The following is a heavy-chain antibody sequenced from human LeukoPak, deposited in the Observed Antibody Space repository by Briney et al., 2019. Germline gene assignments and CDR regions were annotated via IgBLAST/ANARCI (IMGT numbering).Heavy chain of an antibody. D-gene: IGHD3-16*01. CDR3: ARDGGSHYFDF. CDR2: ISWGGSNI. V-gene: IGHV3-21*04. J-gene: IGHJ4*02. Sequence: GGSLRLSCAASGFTFSTYSMNRVRQAPGKGLEWVSSISWGGSNIYYADSVKGRFTISRDNDKNSLYLQMNSLRAEDTAVYYCARDGGSHYFDFWGQGTLVSVSS. CDR1: GFTFSTYS.